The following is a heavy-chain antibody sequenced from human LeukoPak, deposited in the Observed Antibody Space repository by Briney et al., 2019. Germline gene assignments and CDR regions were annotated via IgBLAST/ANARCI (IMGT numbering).Heavy chain of an antibody. CDR2: IYYSGST. CDR3: ARHKMGIAAAGTVYYFDY. CDR1: AGSISSYY. J-gene: IGHJ4*02. V-gene: IGHV4-59*08. D-gene: IGHD6-13*01. Sequence: SETLSLTCTVSAGSISSYYWSWIRQPPGKGLEWIGYIYYSGSTNHNPSLKSRVTISVDTSKNQFSLKLSSVTAADTAVYYCARHKMGIAAAGTVYYFDYWGQGTLVTVSS.